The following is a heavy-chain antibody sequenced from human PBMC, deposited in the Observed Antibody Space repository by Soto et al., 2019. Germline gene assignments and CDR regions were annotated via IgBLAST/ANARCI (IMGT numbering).Heavy chain of an antibody. CDR2: IYHTGSGSA. J-gene: IGHJ3*01. D-gene: IGHD2-8*01. CDR1: GGSISSTNW. Sequence: SETLSLTCAVSGGSISSTNWWNWVRQSPEKGLEWIGEIYHTGSGSATYIPSLKSRVTISIDKSKNQLSLELCSVTAADTAVYYCASSYYTGYAVFDVWGQGTLVTVSS. V-gene: IGHV4-4*02. CDR3: ASSYYTGYAVFDV.